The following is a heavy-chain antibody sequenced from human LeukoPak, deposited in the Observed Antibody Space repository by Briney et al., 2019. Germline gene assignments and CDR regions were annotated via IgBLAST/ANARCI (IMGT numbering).Heavy chain of an antibody. CDR3: TEDMIVGATDGAY. CDR1: GFTFSSYA. J-gene: IGHJ4*02. V-gene: IGHV3-23*01. Sequence: GGSLRLSCAASGFTFSSYAMSWVRQAPGKGLEWVSAISGSGGSTYYADSVKGRFTISRDNSKNTLYLQMNNLRAEDTAVYYCTEDMIVGATDGAYWGQGTLVTVSS. D-gene: IGHD1-26*01. CDR2: ISGSGGST.